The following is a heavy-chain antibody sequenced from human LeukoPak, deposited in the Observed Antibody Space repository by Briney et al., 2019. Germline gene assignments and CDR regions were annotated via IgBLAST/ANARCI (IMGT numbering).Heavy chain of an antibody. CDR3: ASQRWLQSAEFDY. J-gene: IGHJ4*02. D-gene: IGHD5-12*01. CDR2: ISSSSSTI. CDR1: GFAFSDFY. Sequence: GGSLRLSCAASGFAFSDFYMTWIRQAPGKGLEWVSYISSSSSTIYYADSVKGRFTISRDNAKNSLYLQMNSLRAEDTAVYYCASQRWLQSAEFDYWGQGTLVTVSS. V-gene: IGHV3-11*04.